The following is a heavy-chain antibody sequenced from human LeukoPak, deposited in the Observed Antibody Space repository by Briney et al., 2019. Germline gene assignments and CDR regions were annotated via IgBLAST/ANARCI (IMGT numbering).Heavy chain of an antibody. CDR2: ISSSSSYI. V-gene: IGHV3-21*01. CDR3: AKSYYYDSSGYYYRNAFDY. J-gene: IGHJ4*02. CDR1: GFTFSSYS. D-gene: IGHD3-22*01. Sequence: GGSLRLSCAASGFTFSSYSMNWVRQAPGKGLEWVSSISSSSSYIYYADSVKGRFTISRDNAKNSLYLQMNSLRAEDTAVYYCAKSYYYDSSGYYYRNAFDYWGQGTLVTVSS.